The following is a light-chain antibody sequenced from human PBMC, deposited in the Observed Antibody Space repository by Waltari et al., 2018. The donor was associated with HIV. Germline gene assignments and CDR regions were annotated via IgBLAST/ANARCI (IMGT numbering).Light chain of an antibody. V-gene: IGLV2-14*02. CDR3: SSYTSSSTLYV. Sequence: QSALTQPASVSGSPGQSITISCTGTSSDVGSYNLVSWYQQHPGKAPKLMIYEVSKRPSGVSNRFSGSKSGNTASLTISGLQAEDEAYYYCSSYTSSSTLYVFGTGTKVTVL. CDR2: EVS. J-gene: IGLJ1*01. CDR1: SSDVGSYNL.